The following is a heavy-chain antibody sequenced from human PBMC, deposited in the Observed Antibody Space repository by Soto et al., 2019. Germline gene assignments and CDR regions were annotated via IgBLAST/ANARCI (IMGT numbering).Heavy chain of an antibody. CDR1: GFTFSSYG. Sequence: GGSLRLSCAASGFTFSSYGMHWVRQAPGKGLEWVAVIWYDGSNKYYADSVKGRFTISRDNSKNTLYLQMNSLRAEDTAVYYCAKDSDFYDSSLYFDVWGQGTLVTVSS. CDR2: IWYDGSNK. J-gene: IGHJ4*02. V-gene: IGHV3-33*06. D-gene: IGHD3-22*01. CDR3: AKDSDFYDSSLYFDV.